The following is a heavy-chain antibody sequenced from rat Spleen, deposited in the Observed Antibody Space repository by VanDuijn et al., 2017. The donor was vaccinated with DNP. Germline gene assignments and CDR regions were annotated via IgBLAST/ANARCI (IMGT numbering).Heavy chain of an antibody. V-gene: IGHV5S23*01. CDR2: ITNSGGST. Sequence: EVQLVESGGGLVQPGNSLKLSCAASGFIFSNYGLAWVRQAPTKGLEWVASITNSGGSTYYRDSVKGRFTISRDNTKSILFLQMDSLRPEDTATYYCVRGKNYALDAWGQGTSVTVSS. D-gene: IGHD1-4*01. CDR3: VRGKNYALDA. CDR1: GFIFSNYG. J-gene: IGHJ4*01.